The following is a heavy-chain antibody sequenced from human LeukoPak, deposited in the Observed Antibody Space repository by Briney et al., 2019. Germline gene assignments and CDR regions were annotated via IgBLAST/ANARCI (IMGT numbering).Heavy chain of an antibody. V-gene: IGHV1-69*05. CDR3: AKESWGTAAYRSRYFDL. J-gene: IGHJ2*01. D-gene: IGHD1-1*01. Sequence: SVKVSCKASGGTFSSYAISWVRQAPGQGLEWMGRIIPIFGTANYAQKFQGRVTITTDESTSTAYMEVSSLRSEDTAVYYCAKESWGTAAYRSRYFDLWGRGTLVTVSS. CDR2: IIPIFGTA. CDR1: GGTFSSYA.